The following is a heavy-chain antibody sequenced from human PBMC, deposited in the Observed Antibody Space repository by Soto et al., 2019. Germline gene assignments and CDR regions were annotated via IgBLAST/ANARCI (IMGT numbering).Heavy chain of an antibody. Sequence: ASVKVSCKASGYTLTSYGISWVRQAPGQGLEWMGWISGYNGKTHYSQKIQGKVTMTTDTSTSTAYKEMRNLRSEDTAVYYCARGSYDFWSGYPYNWFDPWGQGTLVTVSS. CDR2: ISGYNGKT. CDR1: GYTLTSYG. J-gene: IGHJ5*02. V-gene: IGHV1-18*01. D-gene: IGHD3-3*01. CDR3: ARGSYDFWSGYPYNWFDP.